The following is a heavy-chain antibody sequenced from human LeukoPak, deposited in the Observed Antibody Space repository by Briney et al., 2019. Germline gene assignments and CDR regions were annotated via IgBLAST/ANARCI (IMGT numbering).Heavy chain of an antibody. D-gene: IGHD3-3*01. Sequence: GGSLGLSCAASGFTFSTYAMHWVRQAPGKGLEWVALISYDANIGSNKYYADSVKGRFTISRDNSKNTLYLQMNSLRAEDTAVYYCARDGGYDFWSGYYQDYWGQGTLVTVSS. CDR2: ISYDANIGSNK. J-gene: IGHJ4*02. CDR1: GFTFSTYA. CDR3: ARDGGYDFWSGYYQDY. V-gene: IGHV3-30-3*01.